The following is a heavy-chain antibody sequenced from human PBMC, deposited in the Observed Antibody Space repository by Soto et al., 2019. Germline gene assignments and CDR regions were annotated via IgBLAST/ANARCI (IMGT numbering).Heavy chain of an antibody. J-gene: IGHJ4*02. CDR2: INPSGGST. D-gene: IGHD2-2*01. V-gene: IGHV1-46*03. CDR3: ARAPIYCSSTSCYPQYHFDY. CDR1: GYTFTTYY. Sequence: ASVKVSCKASGYTFTTYYMHWVRQAPGQGLEWMGIINPSGGSTSYAQKFQGRVTMTRDTSTSTVYMDLSSLRSEDTAVYYCARAPIYCSSTSCYPQYHFDYWGQGTLVTVSS.